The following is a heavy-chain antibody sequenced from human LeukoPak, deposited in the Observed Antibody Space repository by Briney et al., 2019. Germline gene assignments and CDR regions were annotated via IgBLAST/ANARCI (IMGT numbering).Heavy chain of an antibody. V-gene: IGHV3-48*01. CDR2: ISGSGNTI. Sequence: GGSLRLSCAASGFTFSTYIINWVRQAPGKGLEWVAYISGSGNTIYYADSVKGRFTVSRDNAKNSLFLQMNSLRAEDTAVYYCARGLTKWGQGTMVTVSS. J-gene: IGHJ3*01. CDR3: ARGLTK. D-gene: IGHD3-3*01. CDR1: GFTFSTYI.